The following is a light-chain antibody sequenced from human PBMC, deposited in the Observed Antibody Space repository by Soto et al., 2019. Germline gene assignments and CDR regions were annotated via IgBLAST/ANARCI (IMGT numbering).Light chain of an antibody. CDR1: SSNIGAGYD. CDR3: QSYDSSLSAVV. Sequence: QLVLTQPPSMSGAPGQRVIISCTGSSSNIGAGYDVHWYQQLPGTAPKLLIYGNRYRPSGVPDRFSGSKSATSASLAITGLQADDEADYYCQSYDSSLSAVVFGGGTKLTVL. J-gene: IGLJ2*01. V-gene: IGLV1-40*01. CDR2: GNR.